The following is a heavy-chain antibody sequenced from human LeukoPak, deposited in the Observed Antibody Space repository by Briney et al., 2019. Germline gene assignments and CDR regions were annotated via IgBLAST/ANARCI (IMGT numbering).Heavy chain of an antibody. D-gene: IGHD3-3*01. CDR1: GYTFSSYY. J-gene: IGHJ4*02. Sequence: ASVKVSCKASGYTFSSYYMHWVRQAPGQGLEWMGVINPSGGSTSYAQKFQGRVTMARDMSTSTVYMELSSLRSEDTAVYYCARGPGFGDYWGQGTLVTVSS. CDR2: INPSGGST. V-gene: IGHV1-46*01. CDR3: ARGPGFGDY.